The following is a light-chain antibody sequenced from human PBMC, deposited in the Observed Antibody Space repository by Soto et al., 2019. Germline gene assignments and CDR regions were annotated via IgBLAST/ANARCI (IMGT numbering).Light chain of an antibody. CDR1: PSLTGRF. Sequence: ETVLTQSPGTLSLSPGERATLSCRASPSLTGRFLAWYQQKPGQAPKVLIYGASNRATRIPDRFSGSGSGTDFTITISRLEHEDFAVYYCQQYDTSPRTFGQGTKLEIK. CDR3: QQYDTSPRT. CDR2: GAS. V-gene: IGKV3-20*01. J-gene: IGKJ2*01.